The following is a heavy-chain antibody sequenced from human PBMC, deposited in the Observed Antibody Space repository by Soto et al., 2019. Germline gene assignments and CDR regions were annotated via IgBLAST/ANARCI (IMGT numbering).Heavy chain of an antibody. CDR3: AKGGFPDWFDP. D-gene: IGHD3-3*01. CDR1: GFTISDHY. CDR2: IRSSGDYT. J-gene: IGHJ5*02. V-gene: IGHV3-11*06. Sequence: GGSLRLSCAASGFTISDHYMSWIRQAPGKGLEWVSYIRSSGDYTDYADSVRGRFTISRDNAKNSLYLQMNSLRAEDTAVYYCAKGGFPDWFDPWGQGTLVTVSS.